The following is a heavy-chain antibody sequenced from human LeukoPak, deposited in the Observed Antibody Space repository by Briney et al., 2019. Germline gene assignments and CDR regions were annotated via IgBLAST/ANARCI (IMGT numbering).Heavy chain of an antibody. CDR3: ARAGRGARVTIPCYMDV. Sequence: GGSLRLSCAASGFTFSSYGMSWVRQVPGKGREWVSSISSSSSYIYYADSVKGRFTISRDNAKNSLYLQMNSLRAEDTAVYYCARAGRGARVTIPCYMDVWGKGTTVTVSS. J-gene: IGHJ6*03. CDR2: ISSSSSYI. V-gene: IGHV3-21*01. CDR1: GFTFSSYG. D-gene: IGHD4-23*01.